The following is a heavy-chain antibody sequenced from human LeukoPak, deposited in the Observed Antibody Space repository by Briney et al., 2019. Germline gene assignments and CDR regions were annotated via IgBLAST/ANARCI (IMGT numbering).Heavy chain of an antibody. V-gene: IGHV3-30*02. CDR3: AKDPPPDYDYVWRSQPTHEI. J-gene: IGHJ4*02. D-gene: IGHD3-16*01. CDR2: IRYDGSNK. CDR1: GFTFSSYG. Sequence: PGRSLRLSCAASGFTFSSYGMHWVRQAPGKGLEWVAFIRYDGSNKYYADSVKGRFTISRDNSKNTLYLQMNSLRAEDTAVYYCAKDPPPDYDYVWRSQPTHEIWGQGTLVTVSS.